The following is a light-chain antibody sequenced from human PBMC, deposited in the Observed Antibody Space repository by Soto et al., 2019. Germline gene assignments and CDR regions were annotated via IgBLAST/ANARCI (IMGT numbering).Light chain of an antibody. CDR2: AAS. CDR1: QSMSSY. J-gene: IGKJ1*01. CDR3: QQTYRTPWT. V-gene: IGKV1-39*01. Sequence: DIQMTQSPASLSASVGDRVTITCRASQSMSSYLNWYQQKPGEAPNLLIYAASSLQSGVPSTFSGSGSGTDFTLTISSLQREDFATYFCQQTYRTPWTFGQGTKVEIK.